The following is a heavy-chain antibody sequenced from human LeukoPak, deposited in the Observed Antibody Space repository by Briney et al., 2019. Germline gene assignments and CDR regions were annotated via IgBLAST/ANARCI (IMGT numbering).Heavy chain of an antibody. J-gene: IGHJ3*02. D-gene: IGHD1-26*01. CDR3: ARGRLEAMWELLPYEAFDI. CDR2: IYTSGTT. V-gene: IGHV4-4*07. CDR1: GDSISSYY. Sequence: SETLSLTCTVSGDSISSYYWSWIRQPAGKGLEWIGRIYTSGTTNYNPSLKSRVTMSVDTSKNQFSLKLSSVTAADTAVYYCARGRLEAMWELLPYEAFDIWGQGTMVTVSS.